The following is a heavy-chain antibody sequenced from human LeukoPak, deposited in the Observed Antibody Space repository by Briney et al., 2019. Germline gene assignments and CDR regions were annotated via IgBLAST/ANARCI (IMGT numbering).Heavy chain of an antibody. J-gene: IGHJ4*02. CDR3: RGFWSGYYSHDY. V-gene: IGHV1-24*01. Sequence: ASVKVSCKVSGYTLTGLSMHWVRQAPGKGLEWMGGFDPEDGETIYAQKFQGRVTMTEDTSTDTAYMELSSLRSEDTAVYYCRGFWSGYYSHDYWGQGTLVTVSS. CDR1: GYTLTGLS. CDR2: FDPEDGET. D-gene: IGHD3-3*01.